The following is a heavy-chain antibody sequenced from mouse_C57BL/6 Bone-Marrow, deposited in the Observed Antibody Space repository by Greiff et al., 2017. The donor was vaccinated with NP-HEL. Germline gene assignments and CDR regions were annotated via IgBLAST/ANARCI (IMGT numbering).Heavy chain of an antibody. CDR2: IYPGDGDT. CDR3: AREWPYYYGSSYPPWFAY. D-gene: IGHD1-1*01. V-gene: IGHV1-82*01. CDR1: GYAFSSSW. J-gene: IGHJ3*01. Sequence: LQESGPELVKPGASVKISCKASGYAFSSSWMNWVKQRPGQGLEWIGRIYPGDGDTNYTGKFKGKATLPADKSSSTAYMQLSSLTSEDSAVYFCAREWPYYYGSSYPPWFAYWGQGTLVTVSA.